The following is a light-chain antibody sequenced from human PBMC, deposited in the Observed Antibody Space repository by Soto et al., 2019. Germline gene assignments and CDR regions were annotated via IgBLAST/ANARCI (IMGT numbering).Light chain of an antibody. CDR1: SSDVGAYDY. CDR2: EVS. V-gene: IGLV2-14*03. J-gene: IGLJ1*01. Sequence: QSALTQPASVSGSPGQSITISCTGTSSDVGAYDYVSWYQQHPDKAPKLKIYEVSNRPSGVSNRFSGSKSVNTATLTISGLQAEDEADYYCSSYTSSSTRVFGTGTKLTVL. CDR3: SSYTSSSTRV.